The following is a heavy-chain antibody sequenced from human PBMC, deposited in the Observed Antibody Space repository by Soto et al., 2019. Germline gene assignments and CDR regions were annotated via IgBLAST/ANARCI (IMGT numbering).Heavy chain of an antibody. CDR2: INAGNGNT. V-gene: IGHV1-3*01. J-gene: IGHJ4*02. CDR3: ARLHSSGWYIFDY. CDR1: GYTFTSYA. D-gene: IGHD6-19*01. Sequence: QVQLVQSGAEVKKPGASVKVSCKASGYTFTSYAMHWVRQAPGQRLEWMGWINAGNGNTKYSQKFQGRVTITRDTSASTAYMELSSLRSEDTAVYYRARLHSSGWYIFDYCGQGTLVTVSS.